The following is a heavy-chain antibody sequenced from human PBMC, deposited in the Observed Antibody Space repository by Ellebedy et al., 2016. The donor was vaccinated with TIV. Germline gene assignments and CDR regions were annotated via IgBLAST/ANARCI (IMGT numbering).Heavy chain of an antibody. CDR3: ARRALMGTSSPRGSFDP. J-gene: IGHJ5*02. CDR1: GYSFTNYW. Sequence: ASVKVSCKASGYSFTNYWIGWVRQMPGKGLECMGLIYPGDSDTRYSPSFQGQVTISADKSITTAYLQWRSLKASDTAMYYCARRALMGTSSPRGSFDPWGQGTLVTVSS. CDR2: IYPGDSDT. D-gene: IGHD2-2*01. V-gene: IGHV5-51*01.